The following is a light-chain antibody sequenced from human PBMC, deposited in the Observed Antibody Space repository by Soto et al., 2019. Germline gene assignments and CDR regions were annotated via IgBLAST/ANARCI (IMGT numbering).Light chain of an antibody. V-gene: IGKV1-16*01. J-gene: IGKJ2*01. CDR3: QQYNSYPFT. Sequence: DIQMTQSPSSLSASVGDRVTITCRASQDIRNSFAWFQQKPGKAPKSLIYDASSLQSGVPGRFSGGRSGAAFTLTISSLQPEDFATYYCQQYNSYPFTFGQGTKLEIK. CDR2: DAS. CDR1: QDIRNS.